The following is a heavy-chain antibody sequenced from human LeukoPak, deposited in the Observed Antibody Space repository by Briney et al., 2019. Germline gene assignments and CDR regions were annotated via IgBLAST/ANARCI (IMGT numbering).Heavy chain of an antibody. V-gene: IGHV7-4-1*02. J-gene: IGHJ4*02. CDR2: INPNTGNP. CDR3: VIDQPVAGVSNFDS. Sequence: GASVKVSCKASGYTFTRYAMNWLRQAPGQGLEWMGWINPNTGNPTYAQAFTGRFVFSLDTSVSTAYLQISSLNTEDTAVYYCVIDQPVAGVSNFDSWGQGTLVTVSS. D-gene: IGHD6-19*01. CDR1: GYTFTRYA.